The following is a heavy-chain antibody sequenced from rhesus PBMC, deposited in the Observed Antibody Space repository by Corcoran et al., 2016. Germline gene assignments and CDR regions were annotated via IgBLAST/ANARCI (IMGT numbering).Heavy chain of an antibody. D-gene: IGHD4-29*01. V-gene: IGHV4S7*01. CDR1: GGSLSRAYA. Sequence: QVQLQESGPGLVKPSETLSLTCDVSGGSLSRAYAWSWIPQPPGEGLEWIGHIYGSIGNTYYNPSLKSRVTISKDTSKNQFSLKLTSVTAADTAVYYCASRSRTTVADYWGQGVLVTVSS. CDR2: IYGSIGNT. CDR3: ASRSRTTVADY. J-gene: IGHJ4*01.